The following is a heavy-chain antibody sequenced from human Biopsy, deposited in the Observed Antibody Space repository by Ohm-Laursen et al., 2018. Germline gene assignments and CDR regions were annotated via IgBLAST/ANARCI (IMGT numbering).Heavy chain of an antibody. D-gene: IGHD1-1*01. CDR2: FDREERKT. CDR3: AADINVWNVNY. V-gene: IGHV1-24*01. CDR1: GYTLTELS. J-gene: IGHJ4*02. Sequence: ASVKVSCNVSGYTLTELSIHWVRQTGGKGLEWMGGFDREERKTVYAEKFQGRVTMTEDTSTDPAYMELSSLRSEDTAVYYCAADINVWNVNYWGQGTQVTVSS.